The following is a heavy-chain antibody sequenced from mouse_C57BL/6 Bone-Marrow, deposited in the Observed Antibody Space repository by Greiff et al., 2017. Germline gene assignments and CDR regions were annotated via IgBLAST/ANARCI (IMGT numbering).Heavy chain of an antibody. J-gene: IGHJ2*01. CDR1: GYTFTSYW. CDR3: ARGFYYFDY. CDR2: IDPSDSYT. V-gene: IGHV1-50*01. Sequence: LQESGAELVKPGASVKLSCKASGYTFTSYWMQWVKQRPGQGLEWIGEIDPSDSYTNYNQKFKGKATLTVDTSSSTAYMQLSSLTSEDSAVYYCARGFYYFDYWGQGTTLTVSS.